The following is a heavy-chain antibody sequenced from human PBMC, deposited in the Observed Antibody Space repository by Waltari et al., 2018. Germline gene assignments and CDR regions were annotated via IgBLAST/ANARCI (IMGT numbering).Heavy chain of an antibody. D-gene: IGHD2-21*02. J-gene: IGHJ4*02. Sequence: EVQLVESGGDLVRPGGSLKLSCSVSGFPFRASSIHWVRQASGKGREWVVRIRGISDNYGTEYAASVRGRFTFSRDDSKNTAYLQMNSLKTEDTAVYYCTTGHCGSDRYIYFYWGLGTLVTVSS. V-gene: IGHV3-73*01. CDR2: IRGISDNYGT. CDR3: TTGHCGSDRYIYFY. CDR1: GFPFRASS.